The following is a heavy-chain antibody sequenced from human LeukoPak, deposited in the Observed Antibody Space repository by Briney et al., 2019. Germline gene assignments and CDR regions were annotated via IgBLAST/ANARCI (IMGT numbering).Heavy chain of an antibody. D-gene: IGHD2-21*01. V-gene: IGHV3-23*01. CDR1: GFTFSSYA. CDR2: ISGSGGRT. J-gene: IGHJ5*02. CDR3: ARDGAYGYNWFDP. Sequence: GGSLRLSCAASGFTFSSYAMSWVRQAPGKGLEWVSAISGSGGRTYYADSVKGRFTISRDNSKDTLYLQMNSLRAEDTAVYYCARDGAYGYNWFDPWGQGTLVTVSS.